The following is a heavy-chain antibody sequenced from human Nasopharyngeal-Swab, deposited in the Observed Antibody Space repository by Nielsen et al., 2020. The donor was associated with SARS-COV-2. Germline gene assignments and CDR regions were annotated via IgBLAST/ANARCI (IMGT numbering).Heavy chain of an antibody. CDR3: ARVGGGSGWYSNWFDP. J-gene: IGHJ5*02. Sequence: GGSLRLSCAASGFTFSDYYMSWIHQAPGKGLEWVSYISSSGSTIYYADSVKGRFTISRDNAKNSPYLQMNSLRAEDTAVYYCARVGGGSGWYSNWFDPWGQGTLVTVSS. CDR2: ISSSGSTI. V-gene: IGHV3-11*04. CDR1: GFTFSDYY. D-gene: IGHD6-19*01.